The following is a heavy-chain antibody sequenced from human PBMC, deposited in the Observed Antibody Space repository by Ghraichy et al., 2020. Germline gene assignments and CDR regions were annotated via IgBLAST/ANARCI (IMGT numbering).Heavy chain of an antibody. V-gene: IGHV1-46*01. Sequence: ASVKVSCKASGYTFTSYYMHWVRQAPGQGLEWMGIINPSGGSTSYAQKFQGRVTMTRDTSTSTVYLELSSLSSEDTAVYYCARGRSTVVPAAIRGFDPWGQGTLVTVSS. CDR3: ARGRSTVVPAAIRGFDP. CDR2: INPSGGST. CDR1: GYTFTSYY. D-gene: IGHD2-2*02. J-gene: IGHJ5*02.